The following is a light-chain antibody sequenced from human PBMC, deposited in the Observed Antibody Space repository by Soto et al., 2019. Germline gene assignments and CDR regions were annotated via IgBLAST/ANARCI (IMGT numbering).Light chain of an antibody. J-gene: IGKJ1*01. Sequence: EIVLTQSPGTLSLSPGERATLSCRASQSVSGNYSAWYQQIGGQPPRLLIYGASSRAAGIPDRFSGSGSGTDFTLTISRLEPEDFAVYYCHQYGSSLWTFVQGTKVEIK. V-gene: IGKV3-20*01. CDR2: GAS. CDR1: QSVSGNY. CDR3: HQYGSSLWT.